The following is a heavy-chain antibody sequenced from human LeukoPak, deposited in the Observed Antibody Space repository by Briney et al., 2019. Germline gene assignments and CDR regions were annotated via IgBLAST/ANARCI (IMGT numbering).Heavy chain of an antibody. CDR2: IYYSGST. J-gene: IGHJ5*02. D-gene: IGHD6-19*01. V-gene: IGHV4-59*01. CDR1: GGSISSYY. CDR3: ARELGSGWYSNWFDP. Sequence: SETLSLACTVSGGSISSYYWCWIRQPPGKGLGLIGYIYYSGSTNYNPSLKSRVTISVDTSKNQFSLKLSSVTAADTAVYYCARELGSGWYSNWFDPWGQGTLVTVSS.